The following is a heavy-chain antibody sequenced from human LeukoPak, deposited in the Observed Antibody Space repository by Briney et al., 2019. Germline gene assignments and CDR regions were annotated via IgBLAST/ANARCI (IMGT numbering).Heavy chain of an antibody. J-gene: IGHJ4*02. V-gene: IGHV1-69*05. CDR3: ARDRIAARGFDY. CDR1: GGTFSSYA. CDR2: IIPIFGTA. D-gene: IGHD6-6*01. Sequence: SVKVSCMASGGTFSSYAISWVRQAPGQGLEWMGGIIPIFGTANYAQKFQGRVTITTDESTSTAYMELSSLRSEDTAVYYCARDRIAARGFDYWGQGTLVTVSS.